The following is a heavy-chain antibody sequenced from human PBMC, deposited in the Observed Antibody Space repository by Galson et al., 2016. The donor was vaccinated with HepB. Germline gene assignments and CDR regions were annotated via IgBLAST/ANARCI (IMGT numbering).Heavy chain of an antibody. CDR2: ISSSSGAI. Sequence: SLRLSCAASGFGFSTYGMNWVRQAPGRGLEWVSYISSSSGAIYYADSVKGRFTISRDNAKSSLYLQMNSLRAEDTAVYYCVRGGYCSSPTCYYFYGMDAWGQGTTVTVSS. V-gene: IGHV3-48*01. D-gene: IGHD2-2*01. J-gene: IGHJ6*02. CDR1: GFGFSTYG. CDR3: VRGGYCSSPTCYYFYGMDA.